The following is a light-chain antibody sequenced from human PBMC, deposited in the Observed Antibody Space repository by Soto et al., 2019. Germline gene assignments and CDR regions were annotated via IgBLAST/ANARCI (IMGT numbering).Light chain of an antibody. J-gene: IGKJ4*01. CDR2: DAS. Sequence: EIVLTQPPATLSLSPGERATLSCRASQSVRSYLAWYQQKPGQAPRLLIYDASNRATGIPARFSGSGSGTDFTLTISSLEPEDFAVYYCQQRSNWPPRLTFGGGTKVEIK. V-gene: IGKV3-11*01. CDR1: QSVRSY. CDR3: QQRSNWPPRLT.